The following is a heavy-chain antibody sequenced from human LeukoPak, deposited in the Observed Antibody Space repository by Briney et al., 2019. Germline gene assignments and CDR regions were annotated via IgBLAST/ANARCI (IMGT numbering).Heavy chain of an antibody. V-gene: IGHV3-23*01. CDR2: ISGNGGTT. Sequence: GGSLRLFCAASGFTFSTYGMSWVRQAPGKGLEWVSAISGNGGTTYYADSVKGRFTISRDNSKNTLFLQTNTLRAEDTAVYYCAKDRHWGLDYWGQGALVTVSS. D-gene: IGHD7-27*01. J-gene: IGHJ4*02. CDR1: GFTFSTYG. CDR3: AKDRHWGLDY.